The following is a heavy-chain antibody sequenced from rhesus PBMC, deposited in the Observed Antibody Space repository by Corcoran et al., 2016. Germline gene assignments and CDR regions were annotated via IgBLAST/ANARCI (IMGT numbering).Heavy chain of an antibody. CDR3: ARDGSYSSGWTYFDY. V-gene: IGHV3-178*01. D-gene: IGHD6-31*01. Sequence: EVQLVESGGGLANLGVSLRLPCAASVFTFSDFYLALVRLLPGQVLEWVSRISKGGGRPGYADSVKGRFTISRENAKNTRYFQMNSLRAEDTAVYYCARDGSYSSGWTYFDYGGQGVLVTVSS. CDR1: VFTFSDFY. J-gene: IGHJ4*01. CDR2: ISKGGGRP.